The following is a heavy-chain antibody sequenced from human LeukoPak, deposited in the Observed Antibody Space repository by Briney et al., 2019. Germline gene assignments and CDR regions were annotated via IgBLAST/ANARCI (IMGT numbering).Heavy chain of an antibody. CDR3: ARVCSNTSCLLDY. Sequence: PSETLSLTCTVSGDSVSDGDYFWSWIRQPPGKGLEWIGHIYYSGSTCYNPSLKSRVTISVDTSKNQFSLKLSSVTAADTAVYYCARVCSNTSCLLDYWGQGTLVTVSS. V-gene: IGHV4-30-4*01. D-gene: IGHD2-2*01. CDR1: GDSVSDGDYF. J-gene: IGHJ4*02. CDR2: IYYSGST.